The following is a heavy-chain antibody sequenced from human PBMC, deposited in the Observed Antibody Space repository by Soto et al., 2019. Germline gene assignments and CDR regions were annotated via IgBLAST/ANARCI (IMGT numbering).Heavy chain of an antibody. CDR3: ARARKGLFDY. Sequence: QVQLQESGPGLVKPSETLSLTCTVSGGSISSYYWSWIRQPPGKGLEWIGYIYYSGSTNYNPSLKSRVTISVDTSKNQFSLKLSSVTAADTAVHYCARARKGLFDYWGQGTLVTVSS. CDR2: IYYSGST. J-gene: IGHJ4*02. V-gene: IGHV4-59*01. CDR1: GGSISSYY.